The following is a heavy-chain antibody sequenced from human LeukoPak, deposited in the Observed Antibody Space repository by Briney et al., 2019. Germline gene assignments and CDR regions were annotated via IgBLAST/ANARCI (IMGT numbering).Heavy chain of an antibody. Sequence: SETLSLTCTVSGGSISSYYWSWIRQPPGKGLEWIGYIYYSGSTNYNPSLKSRVTISVDTSKNQFSLKLSSVTAADTAVYYCARRRLSQGIDYWGQGTLVTVSS. J-gene: IGHJ4*02. CDR3: ARRRLSQGIDY. CDR2: IYYSGST. V-gene: IGHV4-59*01. CDR1: GGSISSYY. D-gene: IGHD3-16*02.